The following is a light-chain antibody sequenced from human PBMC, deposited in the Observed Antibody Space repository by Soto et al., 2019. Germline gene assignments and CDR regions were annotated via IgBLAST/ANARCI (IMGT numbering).Light chain of an antibody. V-gene: IGKV3-20*01. CDR2: GAS. CDR3: QQYGSSGT. J-gene: IGKJ1*01. Sequence: EIVMTQSPATLSLSPGERATLSFRASQSVSSKLAWYQQKPGQAPRLLIYGASNRATGIPDRFSGSGSGTDFTLTISRLEPEDFAVYYCQQYGSSGTFGQGTKVDIK. CDR1: QSVSSK.